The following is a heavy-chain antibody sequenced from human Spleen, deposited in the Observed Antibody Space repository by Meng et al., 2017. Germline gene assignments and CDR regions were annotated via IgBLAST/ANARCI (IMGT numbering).Heavy chain of an antibody. CDR3: ARGTYYYDRTGFLFDY. CDR1: GGSISTYY. Sequence: SETLSLTCSVPGGSISTYYWSWIRQPAGKGLEWIGRIYITGSTSYNPSLQSRVTMSVDTSKNQFSLKLTSVTAADSAVYYCARGTYYYDRTGFLFDYWGQGTLVTVSS. CDR2: IYITGST. V-gene: IGHV4-4*07. J-gene: IGHJ4*02. D-gene: IGHD3-22*01.